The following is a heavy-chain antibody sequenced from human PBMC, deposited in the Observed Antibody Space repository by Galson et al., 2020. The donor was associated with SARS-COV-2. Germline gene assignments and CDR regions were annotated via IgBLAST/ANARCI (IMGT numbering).Heavy chain of an antibody. J-gene: IGHJ6*02. V-gene: IGHV4-61*02. CDR1: GASIRRGRYH. D-gene: IGHD3-3*01. CDR2: IYTNGHT. Sequence: PQTLSLTCTVSGASIRRGRYHSSWIRQHAGKGRESIVRIYTNGHTNYNPPLKSRVTISLDTSKNQFSLRLRSVTAADTAVYYCPRGEVFEFNYYGMDFWGQGTTVTVSS. CDR3: PRGEVFEFNYYGMDF.